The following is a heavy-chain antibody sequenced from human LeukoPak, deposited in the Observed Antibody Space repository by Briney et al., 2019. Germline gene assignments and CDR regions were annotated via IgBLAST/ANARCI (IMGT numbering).Heavy chain of an antibody. CDR2: IRYVGSDK. J-gene: IGHJ4*02. CDR1: GFTFSNYG. D-gene: IGHD4-17*01. V-gene: IGHV3-30*12. CDR3: ARENDYALDY. Sequence: GGSLRLSCAASGFTFSNYGMHWVRQAPGKGLEWVAVIRYVGSDKYYADSVKGRFTVSRDNSQNTMYLQMNGLRAEDTAVYYCARENDYALDYWGQGTLVTVSS.